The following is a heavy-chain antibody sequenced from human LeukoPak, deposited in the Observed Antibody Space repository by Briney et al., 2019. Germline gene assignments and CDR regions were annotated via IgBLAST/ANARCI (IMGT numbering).Heavy chain of an antibody. CDR3: AKGGSDYGGNSLDY. J-gene: IGHJ4*02. CDR2: IWYDGSNK. D-gene: IGHD4-23*01. Sequence: GGSLRLSCAASGFTFSSYGMHWVRQAPGKGLEWVAVIWYDGSNKYYADSVKGRFTISRDNSKNTLYLQMNSLRAEDTAVYYCAKGGSDYGGNSLDYWGQGTLVTVSS. CDR1: GFTFSSYG. V-gene: IGHV3-33*06.